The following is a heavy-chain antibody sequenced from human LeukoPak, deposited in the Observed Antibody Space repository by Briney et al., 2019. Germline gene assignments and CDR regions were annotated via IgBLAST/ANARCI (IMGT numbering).Heavy chain of an antibody. J-gene: IGHJ5*02. D-gene: IGHD4-11*01. CDR2: IYYRGST. V-gene: IGHV4-39*07. Sequence: SETLSLTCTVSGGSISSVSYYWGWIRQPPGKGLEWIGSIYYRGSTYYDPSLKSRVTLSVDTSKNQFSLKLSSVTAADTAVYYCARDDYSNSRTFDPWGQGTLVTVSS. CDR1: GGSISSVSYY. CDR3: ARDDYSNSRTFDP.